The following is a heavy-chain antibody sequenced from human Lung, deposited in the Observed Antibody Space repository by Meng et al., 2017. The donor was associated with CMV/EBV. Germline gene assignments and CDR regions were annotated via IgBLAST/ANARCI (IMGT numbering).Heavy chain of an antibody. CDR1: GFTFRSYD. CDR2: IRHDGSGE. V-gene: IGHV3-30*02. J-gene: IGHJ3*02. CDR3: SIPFYYDSNGGDGFDI. D-gene: IGHD3-22*01. Sequence: LSLTCAASGFTFRSYDMHWLRQAPGRGLEWVAYIRHDGSGENYGDPVKGRFTISRDNSKKTLYLQMSSLRVGDTAVYYCSIPFYYDSNGGDGFDIWGQGTTVTGSS.